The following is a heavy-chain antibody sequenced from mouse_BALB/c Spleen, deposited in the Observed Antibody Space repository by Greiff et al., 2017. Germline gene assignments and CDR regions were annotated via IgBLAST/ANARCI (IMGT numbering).Heavy chain of an antibody. CDR3: ARDYDRYYYAMDY. V-gene: IGHV2-9*02. J-gene: IGHJ4*01. CDR1: GFSLTSYG. D-gene: IGHD2-3*01. Sequence: QVQLQQSGPGLVAPSQSLSITCTVSGFSLTSYGVHWVRQPPGKGLEWLGVIWAGGSTNYNSALMSRLSISKDNSKSQVFLKMNSLQTDDTAMYYCARDYDRYYYAMDYWGQGTSVTVSS. CDR2: IWAGGST.